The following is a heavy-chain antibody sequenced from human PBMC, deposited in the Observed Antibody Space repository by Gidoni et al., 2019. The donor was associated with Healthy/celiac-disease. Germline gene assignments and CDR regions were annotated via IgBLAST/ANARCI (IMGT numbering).Heavy chain of an antibody. CDR2: LGGSGGSN. V-gene: IGHV3-23*01. CDR3: AKWIYYYGSGSWENYYGMDV. J-gene: IGHJ6*02. Sequence: EVQLLESGGGLVQPGGSLRLSCAASGFTFSSYAMSWVRQAPGKGLEWVSALGGSGGSNKYADSGKGRFTSSMENSKNPLYLQMNSLRAEDTAVYYCAKWIYYYGSGSWENYYGMDVWGQGTTVTVSS. D-gene: IGHD3-10*01. CDR1: GFTFSSYA.